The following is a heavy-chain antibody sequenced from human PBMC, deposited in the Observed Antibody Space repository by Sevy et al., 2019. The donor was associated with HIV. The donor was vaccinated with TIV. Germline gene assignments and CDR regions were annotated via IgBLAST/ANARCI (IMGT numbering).Heavy chain of an antibody. Sequence: ASVKVSCKASGGTFSSYAISWVRQAPGQGLEWMGGIIPIFGTANHAQKFQGRVTITADESTSTAYMELSSLRSEDTAVYYCARDRWTDGHDTISAFDIWGQGTMVTVSS. D-gene: IGHD1-1*01. CDR3: ARDRWTDGHDTISAFDI. J-gene: IGHJ3*02. CDR2: IIPIFGTA. V-gene: IGHV1-69*13. CDR1: GGTFSSYA.